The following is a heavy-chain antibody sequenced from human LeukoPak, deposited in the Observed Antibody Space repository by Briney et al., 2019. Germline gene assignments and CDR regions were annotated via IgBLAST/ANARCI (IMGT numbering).Heavy chain of an antibody. CDR3: ARAYYDMSGHGPYTYY. CDR1: WFTIRLST. Sequence: GGSLRLSCADSWFTIRLSTVNSVRQVPGKGLEWVSYISSSGSTIYYADSVKGRFTISRDNSENTLYLQMNSLRAEDTAVYYYARAYYDMSGHGPYTYYWGQGTLVTVSS. J-gene: IGHJ4*02. D-gene: IGHD3-22*01. CDR2: ISSSGSTI. V-gene: IGHV3-48*01.